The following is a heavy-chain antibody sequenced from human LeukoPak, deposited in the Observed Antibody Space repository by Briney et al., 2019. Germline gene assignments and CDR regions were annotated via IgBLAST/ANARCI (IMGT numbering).Heavy chain of an antibody. CDR3: ARGVATNRYYFDY. Sequence: SVKVSCKASGGTFSSCAISWVRQAPGQGLEWMGGIIPIFGTANYAQKFQGRVTITRDTSASTAYMELSSLRSEDAAVYSCARGVATNRYYFDYWGQGTLVTVSS. D-gene: IGHD5-12*01. V-gene: IGHV1-69*05. J-gene: IGHJ4*02. CDR2: IIPIFGTA. CDR1: GGTFSSCA.